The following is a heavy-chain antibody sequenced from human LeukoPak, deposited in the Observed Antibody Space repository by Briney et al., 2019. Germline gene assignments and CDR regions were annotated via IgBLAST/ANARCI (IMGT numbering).Heavy chain of an antibody. J-gene: IGHJ4*02. V-gene: IGHV3-43*01. CDR2: ITWDGGST. CDR1: GFTFDDYT. CDR3: ATERQKYFDY. Sequence: PGGSLRLSCAASGFTFDDYTMHWVRQVPGKGLEWVSLITWDGGSTFYADSVKGRFTISRDNNKNSLSLQMNSLRTEDTALYYCATERQKYFDYWGRGTLVTVSS.